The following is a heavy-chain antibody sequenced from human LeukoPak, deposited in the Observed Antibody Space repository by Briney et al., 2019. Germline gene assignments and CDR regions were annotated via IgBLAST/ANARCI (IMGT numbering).Heavy chain of an antibody. D-gene: IGHD6-13*01. CDR1: DDSITMYY. CDR3: ARNLIPEQLVVNF. V-gene: IGHV4-59*01. Sequence: SETLSLTCSVSDDSITMYYWTWLRQPPGKGLEWIGYIYYTGSTNYNPSLKSRVTMSVDTSKNQFSLNLQSVTPEDTAVYYCARNLIPEQLVVNFWGQGTLVTVSS. CDR2: IYYTGST. J-gene: IGHJ4*02.